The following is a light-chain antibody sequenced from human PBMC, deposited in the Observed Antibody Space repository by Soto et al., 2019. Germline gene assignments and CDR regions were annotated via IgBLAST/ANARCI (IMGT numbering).Light chain of an antibody. CDR3: LQYNSYSQT. CDR1: QSISTW. Sequence: DIQMTQSPSTLSASVGDRVTITCRASQSISTWLAWYQQKPGKAPKLLIYDASSLESGVPSRFSGSGSGTEFTLTISSLQPDDFATSYCLQYNSYSQTFGQGTKVEIK. J-gene: IGKJ1*01. V-gene: IGKV1-5*01. CDR2: DAS.